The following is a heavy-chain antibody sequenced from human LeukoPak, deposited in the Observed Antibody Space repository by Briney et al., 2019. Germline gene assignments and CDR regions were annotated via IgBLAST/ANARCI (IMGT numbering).Heavy chain of an antibody. CDR1: GFTVSSSY. Sequence: GGSLRLSCAASGFTVSSSYMSWVRQAPGKGLEWVSVIYSSGSTYYADSVKGRFTISRDNSKNTVYLQMNSLRAEDTAVYYCARELGYCSGDSCYGDYWGQGPLVTVSS. CDR2: IYSSGST. V-gene: IGHV3-53*01. CDR3: ARELGYCSGDSCYGDY. D-gene: IGHD2-15*01. J-gene: IGHJ4*02.